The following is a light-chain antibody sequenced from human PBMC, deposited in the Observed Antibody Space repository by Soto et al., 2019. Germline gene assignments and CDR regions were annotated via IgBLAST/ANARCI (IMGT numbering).Light chain of an antibody. V-gene: IGKV1-5*01. CDR2: DAS. J-gene: IGKJ1*01. CDR3: QQYNSWT. CDR1: QSIGSW. Sequence: DIQMTQSPSTLSASVGDRVTIPCRASQSIGSWLAWYQQKPGKAPKLLIYDASSLESGVPSRFSGSGSGTEFTLTISSLQPDDFATYYCQQYNSWTFGQGTKVDIK.